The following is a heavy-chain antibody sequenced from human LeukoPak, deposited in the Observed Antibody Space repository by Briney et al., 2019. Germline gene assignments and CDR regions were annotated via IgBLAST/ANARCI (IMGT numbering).Heavy chain of an antibody. CDR1: GGTFSSYA. Sequence: SVKVSCKASGGTFSSYAISWVRQAPGQGLEWMGGIIPIFGTANYAQKFQGRVTITADKSTSTAYMELSSLRSEDTAVYYCARARGRYSGSYYWGQGTLVTVSS. J-gene: IGHJ4*02. CDR2: IIPIFGTA. CDR3: ARARGRYSGSYY. D-gene: IGHD1-26*01. V-gene: IGHV1-69*06.